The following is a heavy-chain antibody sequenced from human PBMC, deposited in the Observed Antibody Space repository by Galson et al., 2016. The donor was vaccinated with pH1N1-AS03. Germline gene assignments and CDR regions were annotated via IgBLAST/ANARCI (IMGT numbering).Heavy chain of an antibody. J-gene: IGHJ6*02. Sequence: SLRLSCAASGFTFSSYAMSWVRQAPGKGLEWVALISFDGNNKFYADSLRGRFTISSENSKNTLYLDINSLTTEDTAMYYCATAPGGVNVWGQGTMVTVSS. CDR3: ATAPGGVNV. CDR1: GFTFSSYA. D-gene: IGHD3-10*01. V-gene: IGHV3-30-3*01. CDR2: ISFDGNNK.